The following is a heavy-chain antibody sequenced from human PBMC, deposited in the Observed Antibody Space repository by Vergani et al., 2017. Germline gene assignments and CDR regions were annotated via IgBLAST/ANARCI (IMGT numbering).Heavy chain of an antibody. CDR3: ARCRKGYSGYEGTGRDYGMDV. V-gene: IGHV1-8*02. D-gene: IGHD5-12*01. CDR2: MNPNSGNT. Sequence: QVQLVQSGAEVKKPGSSVKVSCKASGGTFSSYAISWVRQAPGQGLEWMGWMNPNSGNTGYAQKFQGRVTMTRNTSISTAYMELSSLRSEDTAVYYCARCRKGYSGYEGTGRDYGMDVWGQGTTVTVSS. J-gene: IGHJ6*02. CDR1: GGTFSSYA.